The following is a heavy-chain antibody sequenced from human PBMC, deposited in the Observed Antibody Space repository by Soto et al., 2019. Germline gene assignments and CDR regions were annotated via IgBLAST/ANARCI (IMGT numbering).Heavy chain of an antibody. V-gene: IGHV4-31*02. CDR2: IYYSGGT. Sequence: SETLSLTCTLSGASIGNGEYYWGGIRQPPGKGLEWIGYIYYSGGTYYNPSLKSRVTISVDTSKNQFSLELSSVTAADTAVYYCASIYDSSGYYYGNNWFDPWGQGTLVT. CDR3: ASIYDSSGYYYGNNWFDP. CDR1: GASIGNGEYY. J-gene: IGHJ5*02. D-gene: IGHD3-22*01.